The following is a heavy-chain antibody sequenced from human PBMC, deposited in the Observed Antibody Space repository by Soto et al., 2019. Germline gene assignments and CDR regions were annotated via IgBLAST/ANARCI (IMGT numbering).Heavy chain of an antibody. J-gene: IGHJ4*02. CDR1: GFTFNNYA. V-gene: IGHV3-23*01. D-gene: IGHD6-13*01. CDR3: AKEATAGLDLAY. Sequence: EVQLLESGGGLVQPGGSLRLSCAASGFTFNNYAMSWVRQAPGKGLEWVSGISGSGAGTYYADSVKGRFTISRDNSKNTLYLQMNSLRAEDTAVYYCAKEATAGLDLAYWGQGTLVTVSS. CDR2: ISGSGAGT.